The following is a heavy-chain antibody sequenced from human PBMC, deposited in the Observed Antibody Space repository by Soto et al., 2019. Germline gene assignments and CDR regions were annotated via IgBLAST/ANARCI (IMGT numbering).Heavy chain of an antibody. CDR2: INPNSGGT. Sequence: ASVKVTCKASGYTFTGYYMHWVRQAPGQGLEWMGWINPNSGGTNYAQKFQGRVTTTRDTSISTAYMELSRLRSDDTAVYYRARKDFWSGYYRVSHYYYGMDVWGQGTTVTVSS. V-gene: IGHV1-2*02. D-gene: IGHD3-3*01. CDR1: GYTFTGYY. J-gene: IGHJ6*02. CDR3: ARKDFWSGYYRVSHYYYGMDV.